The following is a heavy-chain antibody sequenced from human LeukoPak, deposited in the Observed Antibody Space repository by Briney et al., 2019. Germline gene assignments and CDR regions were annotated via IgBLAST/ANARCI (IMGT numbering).Heavy chain of an antibody. CDR2: IYYSGST. Sequence: SETLSLTFTVSGGSNSSSSYYRGWIRQPPGKGLEWVGSIYYSGSTYYNPSLKSRVTISVDTSKNQFSLKLSSVTAADTAVYYCARQYCSSTSCYPYPYYYYYYMDVWGKGTTVTVSS. D-gene: IGHD2-2*01. J-gene: IGHJ6*03. CDR1: GGSNSSSSYY. CDR3: ARQYCSSTSCYPYPYYYYYYMDV. V-gene: IGHV4-39*07.